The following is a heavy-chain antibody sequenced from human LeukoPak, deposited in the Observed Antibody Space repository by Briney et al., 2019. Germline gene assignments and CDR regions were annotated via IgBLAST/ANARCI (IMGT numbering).Heavy chain of an antibody. D-gene: IGHD2-2*01. J-gene: IGHJ5*02. CDR3: ARVGPAADNWFDP. CDR1: GYTLTELS. Sequence: ASVKVSCKVSGYTLTELSMHWVRQAPGKGLEWMGGFDPEDGETIYAQKFQGRVTMTEDTSTDTAYMELRSLRSDDTAVYYCARVGPAADNWFDPWGQGTLVTVSS. V-gene: IGHV1-24*01. CDR2: FDPEDGET.